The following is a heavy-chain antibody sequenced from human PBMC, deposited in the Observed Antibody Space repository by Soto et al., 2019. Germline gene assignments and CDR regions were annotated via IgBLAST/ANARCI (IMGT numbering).Heavy chain of an antibody. D-gene: IGHD6-19*01. J-gene: IGHJ4*02. CDR2: ILYSGST. CDR3: ARLGSSGWYQGSYFDY. Sequence: QLPLQESGPGLVKPSETLSLTCIVSGGSITRNNHYWGWIRQSPGKGLEWIGSILYSGSTNYNPPLKSRVTLSVETSKNQFSLKMSSVTAADTALYYCARLGSSGWYQGSYFDYWGQGTLVTVSS. V-gene: IGHV4-39*01. CDR1: GGSITRNNHY.